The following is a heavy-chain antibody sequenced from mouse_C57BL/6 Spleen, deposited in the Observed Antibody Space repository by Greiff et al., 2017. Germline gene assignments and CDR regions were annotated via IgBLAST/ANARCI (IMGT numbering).Heavy chain of an antibody. J-gene: IGHJ2*01. CDR3: ARSLEDFDD. CDR1: GYAFSSSW. V-gene: IGHV1-82*01. CDR2: IYPGDGDT. Sequence: QVQLQQSGPELVKPGASVKISCKASGYAFSSSWMNWVKQRPGKGLEWIGRIYPGDGDTNYNGKFKGKATLTADKSSSTAYMQLSSLTSDDSAVYFCARSLEDFDDWGQGTTLTVSS.